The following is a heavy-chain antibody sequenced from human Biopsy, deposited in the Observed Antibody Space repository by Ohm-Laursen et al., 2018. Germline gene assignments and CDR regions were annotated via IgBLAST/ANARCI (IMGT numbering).Heavy chain of an antibody. CDR1: GYSIIPSGPEN. D-gene: IGHD1-26*01. CDR2: IYYTGST. V-gene: IGHV4-61*03. J-gene: IGHJ2*01. Sequence: SDTLSLTCILSGYSIIPSGPENWSWIRQPPGKGLEWIGYIYYTGSTNYNPSLKSRVTISVDTSMNHLSLRLTSVTAADTAVYYCARHAPSYSGSYWRYFDLWGRGTLVTVSS. CDR3: ARHAPSYSGSYWRYFDL.